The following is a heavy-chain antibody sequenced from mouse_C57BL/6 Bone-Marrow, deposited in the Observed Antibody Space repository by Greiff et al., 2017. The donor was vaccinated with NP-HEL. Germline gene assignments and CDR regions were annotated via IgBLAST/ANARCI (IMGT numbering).Heavy chain of an antibody. V-gene: IGHV1-26*01. Sequence: VQLQQSGPELVKPGASVKISCKASGYTFTDYYMNWVKQSHGKSLEWIGDINPNNGGTSYNQKFKGKATLTVDKSSSTAYMELRSLTSEDSAVYYCARATYYYYDGAIDYWGQGTSVTVSS. CDR2: INPNNGGT. J-gene: IGHJ4*01. D-gene: IGHD2-4*01. CDR1: GYTFTDYY. CDR3: ARATYYYYDGAIDY.